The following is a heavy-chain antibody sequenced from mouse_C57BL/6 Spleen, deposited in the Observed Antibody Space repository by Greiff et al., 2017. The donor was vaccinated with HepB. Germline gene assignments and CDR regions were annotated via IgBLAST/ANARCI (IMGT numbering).Heavy chain of an antibody. J-gene: IGHJ2*01. CDR2: IDPSDSDT. D-gene: IGHD1-1*01. CDR3: ARWANATGVATDYFDG. V-gene: IGHV1-69*01. Sequence: QVQLQQPGAELVMPGASVKLSCKASGYTFTSYSMHWVKQSPGQGLEWIGEIDPSDSDTNYNQKFKGKSTLTVDKSSSTAYMQLSSLTSEDSAVYYCARWANATGVATDYFDGWGKGTTVTVSS. CDR1: GYTFTSYS.